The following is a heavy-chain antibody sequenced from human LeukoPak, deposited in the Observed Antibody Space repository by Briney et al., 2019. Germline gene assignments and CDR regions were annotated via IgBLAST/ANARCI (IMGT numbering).Heavy chain of an antibody. CDR3: ARDSPGYGGTVFDY. CDR2: ISYDGSNK. D-gene: IGHD5-12*01. CDR1: GFTFSSHA. V-gene: IGHV3-30-3*01. J-gene: IGHJ4*02. Sequence: PGGSLRLSCAASGFTFSSHAMHWVRQAPGKGLEWVAVISYDGSNKYYADSVKGRFTISRDNSKNTLYLQMNSLRAEDTAVYYCARDSPGYGGTVFDYWGQGTLVTVSS.